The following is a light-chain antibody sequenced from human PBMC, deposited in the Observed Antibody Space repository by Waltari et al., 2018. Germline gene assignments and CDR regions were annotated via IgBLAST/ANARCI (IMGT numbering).Light chain of an antibody. Sequence: QSALTQPASVSGSPGQSITISCPGTSSDVGYYNYVPSYQQHPGKPPKVMIYDFSYRPSRVSSRFSGSKSSNTASLTISGLHAEDEADYYCSSYTGSSAVFGTGTKVTVL. J-gene: IGLJ1*01. CDR2: DFS. CDR1: SSDVGYYNY. CDR3: SSYTGSSAV. V-gene: IGLV2-14*03.